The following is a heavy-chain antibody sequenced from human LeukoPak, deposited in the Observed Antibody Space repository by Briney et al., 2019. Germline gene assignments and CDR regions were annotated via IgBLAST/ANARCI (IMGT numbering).Heavy chain of an antibody. CDR3: ARGTYYYGSGLTIFDY. J-gene: IGHJ4*02. Sequence: SETLSLTCAVYGGSFSGYYWSWIRQPPGKGLEWIGEINHSGSTNYNPSLKSRVTISVDTSKNQFSLKLSSVTAADTAAYYCARGTYYYGSGLTIFDYWGQGTLVTVSS. D-gene: IGHD3-10*01. CDR1: GGSFSGYY. V-gene: IGHV4-34*01. CDR2: INHSGST.